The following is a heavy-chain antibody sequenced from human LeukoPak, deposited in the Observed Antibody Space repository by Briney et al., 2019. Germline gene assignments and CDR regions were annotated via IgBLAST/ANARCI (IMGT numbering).Heavy chain of an antibody. CDR1: GGSLSSYY. D-gene: IGHD4-23*01. J-gene: IGHJ3*02. Sequence: SETLSLTCTVSGGSLSSYYWSWIRQPPGKGLEWIGCIYYSGTTNYNPSLKSRVTISVDTSKNQFSLKLTSVTAADTAVYYCAREVKGGAFDIWGQGTMVAVSS. CDR2: IYYSGTT. V-gene: IGHV4-59*01. CDR3: AREVKGGAFDI.